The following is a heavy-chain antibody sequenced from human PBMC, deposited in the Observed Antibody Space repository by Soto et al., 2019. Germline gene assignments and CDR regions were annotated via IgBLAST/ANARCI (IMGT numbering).Heavy chain of an antibody. CDR1: GFTFTSYA. CDR3: ARAVSGSWGFDY. V-gene: IGHV3-30-3*01. D-gene: IGHD2-15*01. CDR2: ISYDGSNK. J-gene: IGHJ4*02. Sequence: QVQLVESGGGVVQPGRSLRLSCVASGFTFTSYAMHWVRQAPGKGLEWVAAISYDGSNKYYADSVKGRFTISRDNSKNTLYLQMNNLGPEDTSVYYCARAVSGSWGFDYLGQGTLVTVSS.